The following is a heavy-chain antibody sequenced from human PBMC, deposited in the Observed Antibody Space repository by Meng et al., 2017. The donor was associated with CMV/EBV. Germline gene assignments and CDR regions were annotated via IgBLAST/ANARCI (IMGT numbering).Heavy chain of an antibody. CDR2: INWNGGST. Sequence: GGSLRLSCAASGFTFDDYGMNWVRQAPGKGLEWVSAINWNGGSTGYADSVKGRFTISRDNAKNSLYLQMNSLRAEDTALYYCAREGGIAADGYYYYGMDVWGQGTTVTVSS. V-gene: IGHV3-20*04. D-gene: IGHD6-13*01. CDR3: AREGGIAADGYYYYGMDV. J-gene: IGHJ6*02. CDR1: GFTFDDYG.